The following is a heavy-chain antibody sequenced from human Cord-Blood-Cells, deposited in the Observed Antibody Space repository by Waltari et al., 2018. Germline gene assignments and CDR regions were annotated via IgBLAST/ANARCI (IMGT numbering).Heavy chain of an antibody. CDR1: GYTLPALS. Sequence: HVQLVQAGAEVKKAAASGTVSSLVSGYTLPALSIHWVRQAPGKGLEWMGGFDPEDGETIYAQKFQGRVTMTEDTSTDTAYMELSSLRSEDTAVYYCATEVNWGSDYWGQGTLVTVSS. D-gene: IGHD7-27*01. CDR2: FDPEDGET. CDR3: ATEVNWGSDY. V-gene: IGHV1-24*01. J-gene: IGHJ4*02.